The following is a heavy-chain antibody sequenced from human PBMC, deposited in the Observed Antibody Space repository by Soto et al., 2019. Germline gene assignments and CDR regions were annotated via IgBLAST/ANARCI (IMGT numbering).Heavy chain of an antibody. D-gene: IGHD6-13*01. CDR1: GFTFSSYA. Sequence: GGSLRLSCAASGFTFSSYAMSWVRQAPGKGLEWVSAISGSGGSTYYADSVKGRFTISRDNSKNTLYLQMNSLRAADTAVYYCAKGKKYSSSWYDYWGQGTLVTVSS. V-gene: IGHV3-23*01. J-gene: IGHJ4*02. CDR2: ISGSGGST. CDR3: AKGKKYSSSWYDY.